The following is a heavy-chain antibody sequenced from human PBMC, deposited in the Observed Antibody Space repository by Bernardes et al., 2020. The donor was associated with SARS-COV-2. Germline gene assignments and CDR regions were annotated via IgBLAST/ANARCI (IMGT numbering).Heavy chain of an antibody. J-gene: IGHJ4*02. CDR3: AKADIVQIWFGELLSSNTDY. CDR1: GFTFSSYA. Sequence: GGSLRLSCAASGFTFSSYAMSWVRQAPGKGLEWVSAISGSGGSTYYADSVKGRFTISRDNSKNTLYLQMNSLRAEDTAVYYCAKADIVQIWFGELLSSNTDYWGQGTLVTVSS. CDR2: ISGSGGST. V-gene: IGHV3-23*01. D-gene: IGHD3-10*01.